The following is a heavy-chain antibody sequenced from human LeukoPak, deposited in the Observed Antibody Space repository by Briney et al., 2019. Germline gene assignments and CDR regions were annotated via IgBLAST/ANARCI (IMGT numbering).Heavy chain of an antibody. CDR1: GYTFTSYY. CDR3: ARGPPYSSSFYNCFDP. Sequence: ASVKVSCKASGYTFTSYYMHWVRQAPGQGLEWMGIINPSGGSTSYAQKFQGRVTMTRVTSTSTVYMELSSLRSEDTAVYYCARGPPYSSSFYNCFDPWGQGTLVTVSS. D-gene: IGHD6-13*01. J-gene: IGHJ5*02. CDR2: INPSGGST. V-gene: IGHV1-46*01.